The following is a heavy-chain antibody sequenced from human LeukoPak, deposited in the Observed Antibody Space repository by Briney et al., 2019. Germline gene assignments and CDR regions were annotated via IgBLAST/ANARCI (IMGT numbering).Heavy chain of an antibody. D-gene: IGHD3-3*02. CDR1: GFLFFNYG. CDR2: VTGNGAET. CDR3: AKRDGHYFFDY. V-gene: IGHV3-23*01. Sequence: GGSLRLSCAASGFLFFNYGMNWVRQAPGKGLEWVSVVTGNGAETKYADSVKGRFTVFRDNSKNMLYLQMDRLRADDTAVYYCAKRDGHYFFDYWGQGTPVTVSS. J-gene: IGHJ4*02.